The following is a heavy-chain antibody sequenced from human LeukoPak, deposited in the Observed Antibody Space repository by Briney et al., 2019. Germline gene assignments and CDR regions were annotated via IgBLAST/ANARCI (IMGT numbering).Heavy chain of an antibody. J-gene: IGHJ4*02. CDR3: VKKGQADDDGKPD. CDR2: INRGVGAT. Sequence: GGSLRLSCAASGFTFSSYDLSWVRQAPGKGLECVAAINRGVGATYYADSVKGRFTISRDNSRNTLYLQMNNLRADDTAVYYCVKKGQADDDGKPDWGQGTLVTVSS. V-gene: IGHV3-23*01. CDR1: GFTFSSYD. D-gene: IGHD1-1*01.